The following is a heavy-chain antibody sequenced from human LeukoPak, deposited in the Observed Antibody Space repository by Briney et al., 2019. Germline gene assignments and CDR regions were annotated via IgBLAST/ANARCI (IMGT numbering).Heavy chain of an antibody. CDR1: GFTVSSNY. CDR3: ARVKYSYYYDSSGPRGYFDL. Sequence: GGSLRLSCAASGFTVSSNYMSWVRQAPGKGLEWVSGIYTGGSTYYADSVKGRFTISRDNSKNTLYLQMNNLRAEDTAVYYCARVKYSYYYDSSGPRGYFDLWGRGTLVTVSS. V-gene: IGHV3-53*01. J-gene: IGHJ2*01. D-gene: IGHD3-22*01. CDR2: IYTGGST.